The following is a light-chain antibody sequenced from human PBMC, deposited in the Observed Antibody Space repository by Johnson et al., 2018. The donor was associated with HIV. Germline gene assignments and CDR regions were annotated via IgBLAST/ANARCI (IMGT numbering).Light chain of an antibody. Sequence: QSVLTQPPSVSAAPGQKVTISCSGTDSNIGNNYVSWYQQFPGTAPKLLIYDNNKRPSGIPDRFSGSKSGTSATLGITGLQTEDEADYYCGAWDSSLSAHYVFGTGTKVTVL. V-gene: IGLV1-51*01. CDR3: GAWDSSLSAHYV. CDR1: DSNIGNNY. CDR2: DNN. J-gene: IGLJ1*01.